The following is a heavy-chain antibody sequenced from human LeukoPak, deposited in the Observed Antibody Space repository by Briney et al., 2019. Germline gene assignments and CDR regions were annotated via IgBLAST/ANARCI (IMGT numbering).Heavy chain of an antibody. D-gene: IGHD3-16*01. V-gene: IGHV5-51*01. Sequence: GESLKISCKGSGYSFTSYWIGWVRQMPGKGLEWMGTIYPDESHYRQSPSFQGHVTISADRSINTAYLQWNSLKASDSAMYYCARGGITYLFDYWGQGTLVTVSS. CDR3: ARGGITYLFDY. CDR2: IYPDESHY. J-gene: IGHJ4*02. CDR1: GYSFTSYW.